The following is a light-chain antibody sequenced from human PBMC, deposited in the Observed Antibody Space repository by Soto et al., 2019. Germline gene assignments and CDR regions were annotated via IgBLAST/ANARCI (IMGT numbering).Light chain of an antibody. Sequence: SYELTQPPSLSVAPGQTATITGWGKKIGFKSVNWYQQEPGQAPVLVVYDDSARPSGVPARFSGSSSGNTATLTISRVEAGDEADYYCQVWHSEDHNYVLASGAKVIVL. V-gene: IGLV3-21*02. CDR2: DDS. CDR3: QVWHSEDHNYV. J-gene: IGLJ1*01. CDR1: KIGFKS.